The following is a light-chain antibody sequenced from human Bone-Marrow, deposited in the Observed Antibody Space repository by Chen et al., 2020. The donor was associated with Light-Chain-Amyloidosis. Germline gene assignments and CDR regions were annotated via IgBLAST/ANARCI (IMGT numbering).Light chain of an antibody. V-gene: IGLV2-23*02. CDR2: EVS. CDR1: SSDVGSYNL. CDR3: CSYAGSSTPNWV. Sequence: HSALTQPASVSGSPGQCITTSCTGTSSDVGSYNLVSWYQQHPGKAPKLMIYEVSKRPSGVSNRFSGSKSGNTASLTISGLQAEDEADYYCCSYAGSSTPNWVFGGGTKLTVL. J-gene: IGLJ3*02.